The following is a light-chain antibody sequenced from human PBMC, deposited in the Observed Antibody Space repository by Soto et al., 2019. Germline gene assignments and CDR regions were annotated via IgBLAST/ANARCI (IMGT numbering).Light chain of an antibody. Sequence: QSALTQPASVSGSLGQSITISCTGTGSDVGGYDYVSWYQHHPGRAPKLIIYEVSHRPSGVSNRFSGSKSGNTASLTISGLQPEDETDYFCSSYTPSSTLVFGGGTTLTVL. CDR2: EVS. V-gene: IGLV2-14*01. J-gene: IGLJ3*02. CDR1: GSDVGGYDY. CDR3: SSYTPSSTLV.